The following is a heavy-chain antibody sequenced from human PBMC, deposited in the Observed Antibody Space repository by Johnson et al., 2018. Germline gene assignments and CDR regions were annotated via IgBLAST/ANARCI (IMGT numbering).Heavy chain of an antibody. Sequence: VQLVESGGGLVQPGGSLRLSCAASGFTFSEYWLSWVRQAPGKGLEWVANTNQGGSAKYYVDSVKGRFTISRDNAKNSLFLQMNSLTAEDTAVYYCSRGHNEPGAGIKGVYWGQGTLVTVSS. D-gene: IGHD2-2*01. CDR1: GFTFSEYW. CDR3: SRGHNEPGAGIKGVY. J-gene: IGHJ4*02. V-gene: IGHV3-7*01. CDR2: TNQGGSAK.